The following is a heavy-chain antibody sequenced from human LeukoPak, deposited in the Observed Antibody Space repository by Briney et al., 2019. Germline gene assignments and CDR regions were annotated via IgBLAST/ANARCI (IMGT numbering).Heavy chain of an antibody. J-gene: IGHJ4*02. D-gene: IGHD2-15*01. Sequence: PGGSLRLSCVASGFTSSAFWMSWVRRPPGKGLEWVANIKKDGSEKDYVDSVKGRFSIFRDNAKNSVYLQMNSLRAEDTAVYYCARGRPTGASRVFVVQWGQGTLVTVSS. CDR2: IKKDGSEK. V-gene: IGHV3-7*01. CDR1: GFTSSAFW. CDR3: ARGRPTGASRVFVVQ.